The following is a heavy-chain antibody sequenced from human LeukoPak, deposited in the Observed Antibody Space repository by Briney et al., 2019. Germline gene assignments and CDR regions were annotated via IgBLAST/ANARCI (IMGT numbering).Heavy chain of an antibody. CDR1: GGSISSGGYY. Sequence: SETLSLTCTVSGGSISSGGYYWSWIRQHPGKGLEWIGYIYYSGSTYYNPSLKSRVTISVDTSKNQFSLKLSSVTAADTAVYYCVSSRSRPNHYYYGMDVWGQGTTVTVSS. V-gene: IGHV4-31*03. J-gene: IGHJ6*02. CDR3: VSSRSRPNHYYYGMDV. CDR2: IYYSGST.